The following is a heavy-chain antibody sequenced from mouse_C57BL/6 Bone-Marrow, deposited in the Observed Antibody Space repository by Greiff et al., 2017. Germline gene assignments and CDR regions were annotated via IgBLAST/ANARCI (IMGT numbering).Heavy chain of an antibody. Sequence: VQLQQPGAELVKPGASVKLSCKASGYTFTSYWMHWVKQRPGQGLEWIGMIHPNSGSTNSNEKFKIKATLTVDKSSSTAYLQLSSLTSEDSAVYYWARVVYYCVSSYFDYWGQGTTLTVSS. CDR2: IHPNSGST. D-gene: IGHD1-1*01. CDR3: ARVVYYCVSSYFDY. J-gene: IGHJ2*01. CDR1: GYTFTSYW. V-gene: IGHV1-64*01.